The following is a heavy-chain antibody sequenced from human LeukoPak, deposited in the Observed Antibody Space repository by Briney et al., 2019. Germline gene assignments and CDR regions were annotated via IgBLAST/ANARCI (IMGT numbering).Heavy chain of an antibody. CDR2: ISYDGRNK. CDR3: AKGPLRGTAAAIDY. D-gene: IGHD2-2*01. Sequence: GGSLRLSCAASGFTFGGYAMSWVRQAPGKGLEWVAVISYDGRNKHYPDSVKGRFTISRDISTDTLWLQMDSLRTEDTAVYYCAKGPLRGTAAAIDYWGQGTLVTVSS. CDR1: GFTFGGYA. J-gene: IGHJ4*02. V-gene: IGHV3-30*18.